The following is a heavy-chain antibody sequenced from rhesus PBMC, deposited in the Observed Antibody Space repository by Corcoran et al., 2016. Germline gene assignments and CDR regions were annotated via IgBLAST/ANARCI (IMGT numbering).Heavy chain of an antibody. J-gene: IGHJ5-1*01. Sequence: QLQLQESGPGLVKPSETLSLTCAVSGGSISSNWWSWIRQPPGKGLEWIGRISGSGGSTSNNPPLKSRVTISTDTDKNQLSMKLSSVTDADTAVYYCERDRGEYYGSGRKYNRFEVWGPGVLVTVSS. D-gene: IGHD3-28*01. CDR1: GGSISSNW. V-gene: IGHV4-173*01. CDR2: ISGSGGST. CDR3: ERDRGEYYGSGRKYNRFEV.